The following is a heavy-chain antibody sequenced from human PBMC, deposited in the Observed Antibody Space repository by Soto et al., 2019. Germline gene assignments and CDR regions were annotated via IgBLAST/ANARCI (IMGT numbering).Heavy chain of an antibody. D-gene: IGHD3-16*01. CDR3: AGGGGSIFPFDI. J-gene: IGHJ3*02. CDR1: GFTFSNYW. Sequence: EVQLVESGGGLVQPGGPLRLSCAASGFTFSNYWMHWVRQAPGKGLVWVSRINSDGSFTTYADSVKGRFTISRDNTKNTLFLQMDSLTVEDSAVYYCAGGGGSIFPFDIWGQGTTVTVSS. CDR2: INSDGSFT. V-gene: IGHV3-74*01.